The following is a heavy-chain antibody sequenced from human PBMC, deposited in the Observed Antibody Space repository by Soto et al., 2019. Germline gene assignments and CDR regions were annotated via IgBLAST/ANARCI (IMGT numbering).Heavy chain of an antibody. CDR1: GGSISSGGYH. V-gene: IGHV4-31*03. CDR2: IYYSGST. J-gene: IGHJ5*02. CDR3: ARGKNWFDP. Sequence: SETLSLTCTVSGGSISSGGYHWSWIRQHPGKGLEWIGHIYYSGSTYYDPSLKSRVTISVDTSKNQFSLKLSSVTAADTAVYYCARGKNWFDPWGQGTLVTVSS.